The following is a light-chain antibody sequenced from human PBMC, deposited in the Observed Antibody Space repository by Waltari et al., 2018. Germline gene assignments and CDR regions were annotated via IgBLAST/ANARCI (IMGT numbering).Light chain of an antibody. CDR2: EVS. J-gene: IGLJ3*02. CDR3: SSYTSSSTLWV. CDR1: SSDVGGYHY. V-gene: IGLV2-14*01. Sequence: QSALTHPASVSGSPGQSLTISCTGTSSDVGGYHYVSWYPQHPGKAPKLMIYEVSNRPSGVSKRFSGSKSGNTASLTIAGLQAEDEADYYCSSYTSSSTLWVFGGGTKLTVL.